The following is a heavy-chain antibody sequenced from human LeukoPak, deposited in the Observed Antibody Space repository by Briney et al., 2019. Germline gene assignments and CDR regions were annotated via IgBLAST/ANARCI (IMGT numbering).Heavy chain of an antibody. CDR2: IYHSGST. J-gene: IGHJ6*04. D-gene: IGHD5-18*01. CDR1: GGSISSSNW. Sequence: KSSGTLSLTCAVSGGSISSSNWWSWVRQPRGQGLEWIGEIYHSGSTNYNPSIKSRVTMSVDKSKNQFSLKLSSVTAANTAVYYCNGYSYGRDPYYYYGMDVWGKGTRVTVSS. CDR3: NGYSYGRDPYYYYGMDV. V-gene: IGHV4-4*02.